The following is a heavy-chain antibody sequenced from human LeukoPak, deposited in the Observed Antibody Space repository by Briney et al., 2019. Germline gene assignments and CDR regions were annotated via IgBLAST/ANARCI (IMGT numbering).Heavy chain of an antibody. CDR2: ISAYNGNT. V-gene: IGHV1-18*04. CDR3: ASSGYSYGYILGY. J-gene: IGHJ4*02. Sequence: ASVKVSCKASGYTFTGYYMHWVRQAPGQGLEWMGWISAYNGNTNYAQKLQGRVTMTTDTSTSTAYMELRSLRSDDTAVYYCASSGYSYGYILGYWGQGTLVTVSS. CDR1: GYTFTGYY. D-gene: IGHD5-18*01.